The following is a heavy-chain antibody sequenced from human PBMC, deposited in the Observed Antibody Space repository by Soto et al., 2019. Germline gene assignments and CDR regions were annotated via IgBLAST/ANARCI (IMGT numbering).Heavy chain of an antibody. CDR1: GFTFSSYA. CDR2: ISGSGGSA. V-gene: IGHV3-23*01. Sequence: GGSLRLSCAASGFTFSSYAVSWVRQAPGKGLEWVSAISGSGGSAYYADSVKGRFTISRDNSKNTLYLQMNSLRAEDTAVYYCAKDGMRTFDYWGQGTLVTVSS. D-gene: IGHD1-20*01. J-gene: IGHJ4*02. CDR3: AKDGMRTFDY.